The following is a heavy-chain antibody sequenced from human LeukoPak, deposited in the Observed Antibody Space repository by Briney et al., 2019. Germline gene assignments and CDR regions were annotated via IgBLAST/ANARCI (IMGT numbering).Heavy chain of an antibody. CDR3: ARQEFGGDGVFDY. D-gene: IGHD3-16*01. J-gene: IGHJ4*02. CDR2: IYYSGST. Sequence: SETLSLTCTVSGGSISSYYWSWIRQPPGKGLEWIGYIYYSGSTNYNPSLKSRVTISVDTSKNQFSLKLSSVTAADTAVYYCARQEFGGDGVFDYWGQGTLVTVSS. V-gene: IGHV4-59*08. CDR1: GGSISSYY.